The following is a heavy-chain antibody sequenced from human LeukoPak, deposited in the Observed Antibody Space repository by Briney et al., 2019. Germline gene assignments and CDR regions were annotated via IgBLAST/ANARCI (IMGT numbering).Heavy chain of an antibody. V-gene: IGHV3-9*03. CDR2: ISWNSGSI. J-gene: IGHJ6*03. CDR1: GFTFDDYA. CDR3: AKGQGPARAPNYYMDV. Sequence: GGSLRLSCAASGFTFDDYAMHWVRQAPGKGLEWVSGISWNSGSIGYADSVKGRFTISRDNAKNSLYLQMNSLRAEDMALYYCAKGQGPARAPNYYMDVWGKGTTVTVSS.